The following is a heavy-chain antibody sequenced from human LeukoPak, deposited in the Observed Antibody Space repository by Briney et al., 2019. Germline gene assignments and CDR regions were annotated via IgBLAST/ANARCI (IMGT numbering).Heavy chain of an antibody. V-gene: IGHV1-18*01. Sequence: ASVKVSCKASGYTFTSYGISWVRQAPGQGLEWMGWISAYNGNTNYAQKLQGRVTMTTDTSTSTAYMELRSLRSDDTAVCYCAITLDADYSSSSWFDPWGQGTLVTVSS. CDR3: AITLDADYSSSSWFDP. CDR1: GYTFTSYG. J-gene: IGHJ5*02. D-gene: IGHD6-6*01. CDR2: ISAYNGNT.